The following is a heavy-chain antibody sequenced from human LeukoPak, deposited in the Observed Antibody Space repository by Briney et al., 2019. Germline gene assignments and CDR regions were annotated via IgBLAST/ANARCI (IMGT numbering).Heavy chain of an antibody. J-gene: IGHJ4*02. CDR3: ARDERSIQFNY. D-gene: IGHD2-21*01. Sequence: PGGSLRLSCAASGFTFSNYGMNWVRQAPGKGLEWVSGIVGSGVTTYYADSVKGRFTISRDNSKSTLYLQLNSLRAEDTAIYYCARDERSIQFNYWGQGTLVTVSS. CDR2: IVGSGVTT. CDR1: GFTFSNYG. V-gene: IGHV3-23*01.